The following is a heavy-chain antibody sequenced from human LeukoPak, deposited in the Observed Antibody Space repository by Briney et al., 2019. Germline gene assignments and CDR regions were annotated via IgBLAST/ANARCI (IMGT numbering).Heavy chain of an antibody. D-gene: IGHD3-10*01. CDR3: ARNRRVVRGVIIVENYYYYMDV. CDR1: GGTFSSYT. J-gene: IGHJ6*03. CDR2: IIPIFGTA. V-gene: IGHV1-69*13. Sequence: SVKVSCKTSGGTFSSYTISWVRQAPGQGLEWMGGIIPIFGTANYAQKFQGRVTITADESTSTVYMELSSLRSEDTAVYYCARNRRVVRGVIIVENYYYYMDVWGKGTTVTISS.